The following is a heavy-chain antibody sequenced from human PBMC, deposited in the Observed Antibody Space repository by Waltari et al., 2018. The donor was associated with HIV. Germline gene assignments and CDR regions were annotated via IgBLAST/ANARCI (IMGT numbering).Heavy chain of an antibody. CDR2: IYRSGDA. Sequence: EVQLVETGGGLIQPGGSLRLSCAASGLSVSRNYMNWVRQAPGKGLEWVSFIYRSGDAYYADFVKGRFTISRDNSKNTLYLQMNSLRAEDTAVYYCARVRSIMGRFLGFDYWGQGTLVTVSS. J-gene: IGHJ4*02. CDR1: GLSVSRNY. D-gene: IGHD3-3*02. CDR3: ARVRSIMGRFLGFDY. V-gene: IGHV3-53*02.